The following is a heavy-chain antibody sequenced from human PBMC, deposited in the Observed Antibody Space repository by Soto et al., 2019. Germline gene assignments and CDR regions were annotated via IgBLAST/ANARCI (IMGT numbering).Heavy chain of an antibody. J-gene: IGHJ4*02. CDR3: ARDRHPYSTKYYFDY. Sequence: GGSLRLSCAASGFTFSTYAMNWVRHPPGKGLEWVSSISGSGAYTYYADSVQGRFTISRDNSKNTLNLQMNSLRAEDTAVYYCARDRHPYSTKYYFDYWGQGTLVTVSS. V-gene: IGHV3-23*01. CDR1: GFTFSTYA. D-gene: IGHD2-2*01. CDR2: ISGSGAYT.